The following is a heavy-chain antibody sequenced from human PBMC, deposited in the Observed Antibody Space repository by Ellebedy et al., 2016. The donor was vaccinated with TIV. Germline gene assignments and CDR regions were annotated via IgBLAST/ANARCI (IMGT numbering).Heavy chain of an antibody. CDR3: ARGSSSPDY. D-gene: IGHD6-13*01. J-gene: IGHJ4*02. CDR2: IKENGGDK. Sequence: GGSLRLSCEVSGFTFSNYWMTWVRQAPGKGLEWVANIKENGGDKYYVDSVKGRFTISRDNAKNSLYLQMNSLRAEDTAVYYCARGSSSPDYWGQGTLVTVSS. CDR1: GFTFSNYW. V-gene: IGHV3-7*03.